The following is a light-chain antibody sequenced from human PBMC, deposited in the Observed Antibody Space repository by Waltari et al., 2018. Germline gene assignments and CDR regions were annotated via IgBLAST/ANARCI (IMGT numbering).Light chain of an antibody. V-gene: IGLV2-14*03. J-gene: IGLJ2*01. CDR3: ASYTSTPTLVV. CDR2: DVE. CDR1: TSDILSYDY. Sequence: HSALTQPASVSGSPGQSITISCTGTTSDILSYDYVAWYQQHPDKVPKLLTYDVERRPSGVSNRISGSNSGKTAALTSSGLQAEDEADYYCASYTSTPTLVVFGGGTKVTVL.